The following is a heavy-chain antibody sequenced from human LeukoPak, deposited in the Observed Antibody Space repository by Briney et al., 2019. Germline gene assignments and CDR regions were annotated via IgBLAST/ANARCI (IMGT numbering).Heavy chain of an antibody. Sequence: ASVKVSCKASGYTFTGYYMHWVRQAPGQGLEWMGWINPNSGGTNYAQEFQGRVTMTRDTSISTAYVELSRLRSDDTAVYYCARDQSRICFDYWGQGTLVTVSS. CDR1: GYTFTGYY. CDR2: INPNSGGT. V-gene: IGHV1-2*02. CDR3: ARDQSRICFDY. J-gene: IGHJ4*02. D-gene: IGHD2-15*01.